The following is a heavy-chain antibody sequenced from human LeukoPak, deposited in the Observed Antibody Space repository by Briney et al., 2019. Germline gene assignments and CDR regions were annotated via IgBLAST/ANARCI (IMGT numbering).Heavy chain of an antibody. CDR1: GGSISGYY. CDR2: VYTSGST. J-gene: IGHJ3*02. V-gene: IGHV4-4*07. D-gene: IGHD1-7*01. Sequence: SETLSLTCSVSGGSISGYYWTWIRQPAGKGLEWIGRVYTSGSTHYNPSLKTRLTMSVDTSKNQFSLKLSSVTAADTAVYFCARLITGTTTAFDIWGQGTMVTVPS. CDR3: ARLITGTTTAFDI.